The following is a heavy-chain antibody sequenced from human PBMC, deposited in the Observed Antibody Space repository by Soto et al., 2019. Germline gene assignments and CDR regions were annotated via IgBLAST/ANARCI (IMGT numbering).Heavy chain of an antibody. D-gene: IGHD1-26*01. CDR1: GGSISILNW. CDR3: AVFPEGALDT. J-gene: IGHJ4*02. Sequence: LSLTCAVSGGSISILNWWSWVRQPPGKGLEWIGEVFHSGSTKYNPSLKSRVTISVDKSKNQYSLNLSSVTAADTAVYYCAVFPEGALDTWGQGTLVTVSS. V-gene: IGHV4-4*02. CDR2: VFHSGST.